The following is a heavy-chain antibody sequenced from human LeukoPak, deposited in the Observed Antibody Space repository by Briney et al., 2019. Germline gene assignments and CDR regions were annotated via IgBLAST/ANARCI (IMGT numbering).Heavy chain of an antibody. Sequence: GGSLRLSCTASGFTFGDYAMSWVRQAPGKGLEWVGFIRSKAYGGTTEYAASVKGRFTISRDDSKSIAYLQMNSLRTEDTAVYYCTRTDSGYYFDYWGQGTLVTVSS. D-gene: IGHD1-14*01. V-gene: IGHV3-49*04. J-gene: IGHJ4*02. CDR2: IRSKAYGGTT. CDR3: TRTDSGYYFDY. CDR1: GFTFGDYA.